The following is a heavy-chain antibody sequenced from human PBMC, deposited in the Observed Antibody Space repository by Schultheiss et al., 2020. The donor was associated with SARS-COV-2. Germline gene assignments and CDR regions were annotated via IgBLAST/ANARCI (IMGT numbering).Heavy chain of an antibody. J-gene: IGHJ4*02. CDR1: GFTFSDHY. V-gene: IGHV3-72*01. CDR3: AKGGRPTTSSGWKELDY. Sequence: GESLKISCAASGFTFSDHYMDWVRQAPGKGLEWVGRSKHKANGYTTEYAASVKGRFTISRDDSKNTAYLQMNSLRAGDTAEYYCAKGGRPTTSSGWKELDYWGQGTLVTVSS. CDR2: SKHKANGYTT. D-gene: IGHD6-19*01.